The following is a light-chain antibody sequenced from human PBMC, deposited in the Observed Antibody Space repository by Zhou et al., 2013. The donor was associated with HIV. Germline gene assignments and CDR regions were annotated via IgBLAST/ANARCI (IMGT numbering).Light chain of an antibody. V-gene: IGKV1-5*01. J-gene: IGKJ3*01. Sequence: DIQMTQSPSTLSASVGDRVTITCRASHSISSWLAWYQHKPGKAPKLLIYAASTLQSGVQSRFSGSGSGTDFTLTISCLQSEDFATYYCQHYYSYPFTFGPGTKVDIK. CDR2: AAS. CDR1: HSISSW. CDR3: QHYYSYPFT.